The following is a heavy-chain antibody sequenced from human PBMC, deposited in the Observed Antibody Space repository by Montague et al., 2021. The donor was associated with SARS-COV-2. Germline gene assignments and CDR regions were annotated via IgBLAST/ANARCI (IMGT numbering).Heavy chain of an antibody. J-gene: IGHJ3*02. CDR2: MNEDGIKK. D-gene: IGHD5-18*01. CDR3: LRDSGYSAFDI. V-gene: IGHV3-7*01. CDR1: GFSFSTSW. Sequence: SLRLSCAASGFSFSTSWMDWVRQAPGKGLEWVASMNEDGIKKYYVDSVRGRFTISRDNTKNSLYLQMNTLRAEDTAIYYCLRDSGYSAFDIWGQGTMVTVSS.